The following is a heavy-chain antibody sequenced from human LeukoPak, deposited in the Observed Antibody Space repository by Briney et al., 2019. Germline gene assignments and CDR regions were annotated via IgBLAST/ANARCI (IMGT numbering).Heavy chain of an antibody. CDR2: ISGSGGST. CDR3: AKDPVDIVVVTATSYY. Sequence: PGGSLRLSCAAAGFTFSSYAMSWVRQAPGKGLEWVSGISGSGGSTYYADSVKGRFTISRDNSKNTLYLQMNSLRAEDTAVYYCAKDPVDIVVVTATSYYWGQGTLVTVSS. J-gene: IGHJ4*02. CDR1: GFTFSSYA. D-gene: IGHD2-21*02. V-gene: IGHV3-23*01.